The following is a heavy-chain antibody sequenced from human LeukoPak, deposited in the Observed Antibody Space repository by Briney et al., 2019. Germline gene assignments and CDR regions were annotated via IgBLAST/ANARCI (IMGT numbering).Heavy chain of an antibody. J-gene: IGHJ6*02. D-gene: IGHD3-10*01. Sequence: SETLSLTCTVSGGSISSYYWSWIRQPPGKGLEWIGYIYYSGSTNYNPSLKSRVTISADTSKNQFSLKLSSVTAADTAVYYCARLKYYYGSGSDYYYGMDVWGQGTTVTVSS. CDR3: ARLKYYYGSGSDYYYGMDV. CDR1: GGSISSYY. V-gene: IGHV4-59*08. CDR2: IYYSGST.